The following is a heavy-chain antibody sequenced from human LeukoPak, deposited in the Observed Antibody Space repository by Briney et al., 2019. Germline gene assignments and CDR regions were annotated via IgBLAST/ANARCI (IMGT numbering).Heavy chain of an antibody. CDR2: ISAYNGHT. D-gene: IGHD6-13*01. CDR3: ARDQGFDIAAVDSWFSP. CDR1: GYTFPNYN. Sequence: ASVTVSCKASGYTFPNYNINWVRQGPGQGLEWMGWISAYNGHTIFAQKFQGRVTMTTDTSTSTAYMELRSLRFDDTAVYYCARDQGFDIAAVDSWFSPWGQGTLVTVSS. J-gene: IGHJ5*02. V-gene: IGHV1-18*01.